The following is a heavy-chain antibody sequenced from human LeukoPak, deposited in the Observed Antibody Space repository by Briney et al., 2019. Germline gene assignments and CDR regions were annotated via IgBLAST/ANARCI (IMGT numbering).Heavy chain of an antibody. CDR2: ISGSGGST. J-gene: IGHJ4*02. D-gene: IGHD3-10*01. CDR1: GFTFSSYA. CDR3: AKVPNYYGLGSLDY. Sequence: GGSLRLSCAASGFTFSSYAMSWVRQAPGKGLEWVSAISGSGGSTYYADSVKGRFTISRDNSKNTLYLQMNSLRAEDTAVYYCAKVPNYYGLGSLDYWGQGTLVTVSS. V-gene: IGHV3-23*01.